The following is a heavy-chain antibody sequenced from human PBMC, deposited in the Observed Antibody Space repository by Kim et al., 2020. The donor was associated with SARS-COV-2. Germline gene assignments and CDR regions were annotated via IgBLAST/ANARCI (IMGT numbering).Heavy chain of an antibody. V-gene: IGHV3-23*01. Sequence: YYIDSVKGRLTISRDDSKDTLYLQMNNLRAEDTAVYYCAKDFGSSALDPWGQGTQVTVSS. CDR3: AKDFGSSALDP. D-gene: IGHD6-19*01. J-gene: IGHJ5*02.